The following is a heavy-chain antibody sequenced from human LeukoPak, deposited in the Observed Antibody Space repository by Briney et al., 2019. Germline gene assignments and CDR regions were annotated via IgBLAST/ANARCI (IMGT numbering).Heavy chain of an antibody. CDR3: ARTYCTSSSCYRAAFDI. Sequence: SETLSLPCTVSDGSIRNYYWRWIRQPPGKGLEWIGYFCYSGSTNYNPSLKSRVTISVDTSKTQFSLKLRSVTAADTAVYYCARTYCTSSSCYRAAFDIWGQGTMVTVSS. V-gene: IGHV4-59*01. D-gene: IGHD2-2*01. CDR1: DGSIRNYY. CDR2: FCYSGST. J-gene: IGHJ3*02.